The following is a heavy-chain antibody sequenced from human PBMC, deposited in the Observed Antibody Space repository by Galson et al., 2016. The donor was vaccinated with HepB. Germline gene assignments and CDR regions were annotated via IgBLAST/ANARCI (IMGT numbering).Heavy chain of an antibody. V-gene: IGHV4-59*01. CDR2: IYNSGST. D-gene: IGHD4-17*01. J-gene: IGHJ6*02. Sequence: SETLSPTCTVSGGSISNYYRSWIRQPPGEGLEWNGYIYNSGSTNSNPSLKSRVTISVDTSKNHFSLKLSSVTAADTAVYYCARVGTTVTTQALGMDVWGQGTTVTVS. CDR3: ARVGTTVTTQALGMDV. CDR1: GGSISNYY.